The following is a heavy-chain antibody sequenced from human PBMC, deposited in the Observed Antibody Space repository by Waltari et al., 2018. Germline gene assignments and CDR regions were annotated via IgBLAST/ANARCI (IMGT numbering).Heavy chain of an antibody. CDR1: GGSISSYY. CDR2: IYYRGST. CDR3: ARGGGSGWYYYGMDV. V-gene: IGHV4-59*01. J-gene: IGHJ6*02. Sequence: QVQLQESGPGLVKPSETLSLTCTVSGGSISSYYWSWIRQPPGKGLEWLGYIYYRGSTNSNPSHNGRVTISVAASKTQFSLKLSSVTAADTAVYYCARGGGSGWYYYGMDVWGQGTTVTVSS. D-gene: IGHD6-19*01.